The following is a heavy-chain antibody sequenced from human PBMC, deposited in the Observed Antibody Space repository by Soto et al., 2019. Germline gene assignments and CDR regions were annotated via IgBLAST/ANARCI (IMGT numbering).Heavy chain of an antibody. CDR3: ARDLAHSGSYSY. Sequence: PSETLSLTCAVSGGSISSTNWWSWVRQPPGKGLEWIGEIYHSGSTSYNPSLKSRVTISVDKSRNQFSLKLSSVTAADTAVYYCARDLAHSGSYSYWGQGTLVTVSS. J-gene: IGHJ4*02. V-gene: IGHV4-4*02. CDR2: IYHSGST. D-gene: IGHD1-26*01. CDR1: GGSISSTNW.